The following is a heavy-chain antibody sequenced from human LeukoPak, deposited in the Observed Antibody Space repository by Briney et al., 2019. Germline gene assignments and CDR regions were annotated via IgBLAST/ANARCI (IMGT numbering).Heavy chain of an antibody. J-gene: IGHJ4*02. CDR3: ARDQLPMGYSYGYQEDYFDY. V-gene: IGHV4-34*01. CDR2: INHSGST. CDR1: GGSFSGYY. Sequence: SETLSLTCAVYGGSFSGYYWSWIRQPPGKGLEWIGEINHSGSTNYNPSLKSRVTISVDTSKNQFSLKLSSVTAADTAVYYCARDQLPMGYSYGYQEDYFDYWGQGTLVTVSS. D-gene: IGHD5-18*01.